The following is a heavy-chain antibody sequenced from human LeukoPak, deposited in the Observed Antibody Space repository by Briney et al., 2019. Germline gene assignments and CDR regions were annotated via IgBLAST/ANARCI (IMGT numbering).Heavy chain of an antibody. J-gene: IGHJ4*02. V-gene: IGHV1-69*04. CDR1: GGTFSSYA. CDR3: ARSGGYSYGLDY. D-gene: IGHD5-18*01. Sequence: SVKVSCKATGGTFSSYAISWVRQAPGQGLEWMGRIIPILGIANYAQKFQGRVTITADKSTSTAYMELSSLRSEDTAVYYCARSGGYSYGLDYWGQGTLVTVSS. CDR2: IIPILGIA.